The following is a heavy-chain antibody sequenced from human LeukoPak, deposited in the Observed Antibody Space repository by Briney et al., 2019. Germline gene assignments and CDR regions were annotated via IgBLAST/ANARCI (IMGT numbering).Heavy chain of an antibody. V-gene: IGHV3-23*01. CDR2: ISGSGTSS. Sequence: GGSLRLSCAASGFAFSTYAMSWVRQAPGKGLEWVSAISGSGTSSYYADSVKGRSTISRDNSKNTLYLQMNSLRAEDTAVYYCAKSRQELIGENDYWGQGTLVTASS. CDR1: GFAFSTYA. D-gene: IGHD3-10*01. J-gene: IGHJ4*02. CDR3: AKSRQELIGENDY.